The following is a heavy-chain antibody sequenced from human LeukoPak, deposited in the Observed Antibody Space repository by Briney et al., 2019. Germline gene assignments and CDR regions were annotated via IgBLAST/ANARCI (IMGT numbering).Heavy chain of an antibody. D-gene: IGHD3-22*01. V-gene: IGHV1-18*03. Sequence: ASVKVSCKASGYTFTIYAISWVRQAPGQGLEWMAWISPSNGNTIYAQKLQGRVTMTADTSTTTAYMELRSLRSDDLAVYYCARRNYYDNSGYYQYYFDYWGQGTLVTVSS. CDR2: ISPSNGNT. CDR3: ARRNYYDNSGYYQYYFDY. CDR1: GYTFTIYA. J-gene: IGHJ4*02.